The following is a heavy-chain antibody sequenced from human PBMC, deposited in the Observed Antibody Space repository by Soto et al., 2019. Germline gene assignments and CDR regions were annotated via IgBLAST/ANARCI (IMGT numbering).Heavy chain of an antibody. CDR3: NTDLLDV. J-gene: IGHJ6*02. Sequence: RLSCAASGFTFSSYAMHWVRQAPGKGLEWVAVISYDGSNKYYADSVKGRFTISRDNSKNTLYLQMNNLRSEDTAVYYCNTDLLDVWGQGTTVTVSS. CDR1: GFTFSSYA. V-gene: IGHV3-30-3*01. D-gene: IGHD5-18*01. CDR2: ISYDGSNK.